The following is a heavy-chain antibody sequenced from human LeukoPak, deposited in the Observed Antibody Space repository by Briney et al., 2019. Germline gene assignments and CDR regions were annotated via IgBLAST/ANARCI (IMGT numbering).Heavy chain of an antibody. Sequence: ASVKVSCTASGYTFTGYYMHWVRQAPGQGLEWMGWINPNSGGTNYAQKFQGRVTMTRDTSISTAYMELSRLRSDDTAVYYCARALGYCSGGSCWHWFDPWGQGTLVTVSS. CDR2: INPNSGGT. D-gene: IGHD2-15*01. CDR3: ARALGYCSGGSCWHWFDP. V-gene: IGHV1-2*02. J-gene: IGHJ5*02. CDR1: GYTFTGYY.